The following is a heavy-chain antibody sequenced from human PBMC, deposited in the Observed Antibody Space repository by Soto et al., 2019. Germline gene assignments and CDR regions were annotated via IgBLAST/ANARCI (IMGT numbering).Heavy chain of an antibody. D-gene: IGHD3-9*01. V-gene: IGHV4-4*02. J-gene: IGHJ3*02. CDR1: GGSISSSTW. Sequence: QVPLQESGPGLVKPSGTLSLTCAVSGGSISSSTWWSGVRQPPGKGLEWIGEIYQNRGTNYSPSLRSRVTLAVDKSKSQCSLRVISVTAAYTAVYYCASPWGSFLSGRADALDIWGQGTMVTVSS. CDR2: IYQNRGT. CDR3: ASPWGSFLSGRADALDI.